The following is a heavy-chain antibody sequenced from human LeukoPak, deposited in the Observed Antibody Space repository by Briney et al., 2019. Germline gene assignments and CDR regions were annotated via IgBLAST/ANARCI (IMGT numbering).Heavy chain of an antibody. CDR2: IYYSGST. Sequence: SETLSLTRTVSGGSISSYYWSWIRQPPGKGLEWIGYIYYSGSTNYNPSLKSRVTISVDTSKNQFSLKLSSVTAADTAVYYCARSEEQWLGFDYWGQGTLVTVSS. CDR1: GGSISSYY. D-gene: IGHD6-19*01. J-gene: IGHJ4*02. CDR3: ARSEEQWLGFDY. V-gene: IGHV4-59*01.